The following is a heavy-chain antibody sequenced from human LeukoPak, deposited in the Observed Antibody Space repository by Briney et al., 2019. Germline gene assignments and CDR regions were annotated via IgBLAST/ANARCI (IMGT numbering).Heavy chain of an antibody. CDR2: IYTSGST. J-gene: IGHJ5*02. Sequence: SQTLSLNCTVSGGSISSGSYYWIWIRQPAGKGLEWIGRIYTSGSTNYNPSLKSRVTISVDTSKNQFSLKLSSVTAADTAVYYCARGIRYSSSSRTYNWFDPWGQGTLVTVSS. D-gene: IGHD6-13*01. V-gene: IGHV4-61*02. CDR3: ARGIRYSSSSRTYNWFDP. CDR1: GGSISSGSYY.